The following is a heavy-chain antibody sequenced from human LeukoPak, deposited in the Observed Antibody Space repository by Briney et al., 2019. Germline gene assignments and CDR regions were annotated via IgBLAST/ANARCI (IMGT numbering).Heavy chain of an antibody. V-gene: IGHV1-18*01. J-gene: IGHJ3*02. CDR2: ISAYNGNT. Sequence: GASVKVSCKASGYTFTSYGISWVRQAPGQGLEWMGWISAYNGNTNYAQKLQGRVTMTTDTSTSTAYMELRSLRSDDTAVYYCATAYYYDSSGFAVGAFDIWGQGTMVTVSS. D-gene: IGHD3-22*01. CDR1: GYTFTSYG. CDR3: ATAYYYDSSGFAVGAFDI.